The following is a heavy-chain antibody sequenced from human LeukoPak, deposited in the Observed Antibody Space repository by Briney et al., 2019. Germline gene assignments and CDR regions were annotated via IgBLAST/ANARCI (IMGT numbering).Heavy chain of an antibody. J-gene: IGHJ5*02. CDR2: INPKSGGA. D-gene: IGHD2-2*01. CDR3: ARGVGTSWFDP. CDR1: GYTFSDYY. V-gene: IGHV1-2*02. Sequence: ASVKVSCKAYGYTFSDYYMHWVRQAPGQGLEWMGLINPKSGGANFAEKFQGRVTMTRDTSIRTVYMELSRVTYDDTAVYYCARGVGTSWFDPWGQGTLVTVSS.